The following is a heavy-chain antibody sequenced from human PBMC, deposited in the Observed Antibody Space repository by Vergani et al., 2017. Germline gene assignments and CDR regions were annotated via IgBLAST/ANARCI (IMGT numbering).Heavy chain of an antibody. Sequence: QVQLVESGGGVVQPGRSLRLYCAASGFTFSSYGMHWVRQAPGKGLEWVAVISYDGSNKYYADSVKGRFTISRDNSKNTLYLQMNSLRAEDTAVYYCARTDYYGSGSSYFQHWGQGTLVTVSS. D-gene: IGHD3-10*01. CDR1: GFTFSSYG. CDR3: ARTDYYGSGSSYFQH. CDR2: ISYDGSNK. J-gene: IGHJ1*01. V-gene: IGHV3-30*03.